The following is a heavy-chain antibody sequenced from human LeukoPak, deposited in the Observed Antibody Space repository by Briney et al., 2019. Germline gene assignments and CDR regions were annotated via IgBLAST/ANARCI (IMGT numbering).Heavy chain of an antibody. J-gene: IGHJ4*02. D-gene: IGHD1-14*01. V-gene: IGHV3-53*04. CDR2: SYAGGGRGA. Sequence: PGGPLRFSCAASGFGVRSNDMSWDRPAQGQGLEWVSLSYAGGGRGAHYADSVRGRFTGARHDSKNTLDLQMNSLRVDDTAMYYCLRQGPGNPPRWGQGTLVTVSS. CDR3: LRQGPGNPPR. CDR1: GFGVRSND.